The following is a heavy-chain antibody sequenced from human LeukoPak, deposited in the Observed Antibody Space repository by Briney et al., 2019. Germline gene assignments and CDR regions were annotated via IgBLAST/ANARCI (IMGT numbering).Heavy chain of an antibody. V-gene: IGHV1-2*02. CDR3: ARGSSPWYSGSYYLFDY. D-gene: IGHD1-26*01. J-gene: IGHJ4*02. CDR2: INPNSGGT. Sequence: ASVKVSCKASGYTFTGYYMHWVRQAPGQGLEWMGWINPNSGGTNYAQKFQGRVTMTRDTSISTAYMELSRLRSDDTAVYYCARGSSPWYSGSYYLFDYWGQGTLVTVSS. CDR1: GYTFTGYY.